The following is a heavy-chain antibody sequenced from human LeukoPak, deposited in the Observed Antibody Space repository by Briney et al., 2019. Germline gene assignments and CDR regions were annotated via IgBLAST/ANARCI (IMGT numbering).Heavy chain of an antibody. D-gene: IGHD1-7*01. CDR2: IYPTGTT. CDR3: VQNIPGTIEH. Sequence: SETLSLTRTVSGGSIRSSSYYWGWIRQPPGKGLECVGNIYPTGTTYYNPSLKSRVTISIDTSKSQFSLRLSSVTAADTAVYYCVQNIPGTIEHWGQGTLVTVSS. J-gene: IGHJ1*01. CDR1: GGSIRSSSYY. V-gene: IGHV4-39*01.